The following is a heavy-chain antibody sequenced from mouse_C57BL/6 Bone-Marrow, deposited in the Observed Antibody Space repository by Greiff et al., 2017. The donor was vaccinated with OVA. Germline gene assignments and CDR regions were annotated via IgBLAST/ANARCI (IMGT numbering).Heavy chain of an antibody. J-gene: IGHJ4*01. V-gene: IGHV1-55*01. CDR2: IYPGSGST. CDR1: GYTFTSYW. Sequence: QVQLQQPGAELVRPGSSVKLSCKASGYTFTSYWMDWVKQRPGQGLEWIGDIYPGSGSTNYNEKFKSKATLTVDTSSSTAYMQLSSLTSEDSAVYYCARGLRGSLYYYAMDYWGQGTSVTVSS. CDR3: ARGLRGSLYYYAMDY. D-gene: IGHD1-1*01.